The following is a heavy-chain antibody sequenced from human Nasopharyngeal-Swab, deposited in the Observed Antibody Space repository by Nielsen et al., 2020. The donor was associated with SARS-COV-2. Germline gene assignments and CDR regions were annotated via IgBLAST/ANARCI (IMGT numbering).Heavy chain of an antibody. J-gene: IGHJ4*02. Sequence: GGSLRPSWAASGFTFDDYAMHWVRQAPGKGLEWVSGISWNSGSIGYADSVKGRFTISRDSAKNSLYLQMNSLRAEDTALYYCAKDCSSSWYTWGLFDYWGQGTLVTVSS. CDR1: GFTFDDYA. CDR3: AKDCSSSWYTWGLFDY. V-gene: IGHV3-9*01. D-gene: IGHD6-13*01. CDR2: ISWNSGSI.